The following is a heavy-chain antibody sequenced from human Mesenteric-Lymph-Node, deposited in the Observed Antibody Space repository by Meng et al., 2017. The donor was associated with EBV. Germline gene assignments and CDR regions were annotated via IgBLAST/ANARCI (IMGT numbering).Heavy chain of an antibody. Sequence: QVSLVQFGAEVKKSGSSVKVSCKASRSNFSSYAISWVRQAPGQGLEWMGGIIPIFSTANYAQKLQGRVTITADESTRTAYMELNSLRSEDTAVYYCATYYYDSSAYFDWGQGTLVTVSS. J-gene: IGHJ4*02. CDR3: ATYYYDSSAYFD. D-gene: IGHD3-22*01. V-gene: IGHV1-69*01. CDR2: IIPIFSTA. CDR1: RSNFSSYA.